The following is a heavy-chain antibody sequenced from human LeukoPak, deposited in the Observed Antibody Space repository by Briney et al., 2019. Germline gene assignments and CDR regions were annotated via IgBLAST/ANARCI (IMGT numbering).Heavy chain of an antibody. D-gene: IGHD3-10*01. J-gene: IGHJ4*02. V-gene: IGHV4-59*01. Sequence: SETLSLTCTVSGGSISSYYWSWLRQPPGKGLEWIGYIYYSGSTNYNPSLKSRVTISVDTSKNQFSLKLSSVTAADMAIYYCARARGPFKYWGQGTLVTVSS. CDR3: ARARGPFKY. CDR1: GGSISSYY. CDR2: IYYSGST.